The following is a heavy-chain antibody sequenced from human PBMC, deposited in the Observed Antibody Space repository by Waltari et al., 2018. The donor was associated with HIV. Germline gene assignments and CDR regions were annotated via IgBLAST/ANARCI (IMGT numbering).Heavy chain of an antibody. CDR3: ARTMRLAGYYNGMDV. CDR2: IIPMFATT. Sequence: QVQLVQSGAEVRTPGSSVKVSCKTSGDTFSKSAIPWVRPAPGQGLEWMGGIIPMFATTHYAQHFQDRVTISADETTGTAYMELSRLRSQDTAVYYCARTMRLAGYYNGMDVWGQGTTVTVS. CDR1: GDTFSKSA. V-gene: IGHV1-69*01. D-gene: IGHD3-22*01. J-gene: IGHJ6*02.